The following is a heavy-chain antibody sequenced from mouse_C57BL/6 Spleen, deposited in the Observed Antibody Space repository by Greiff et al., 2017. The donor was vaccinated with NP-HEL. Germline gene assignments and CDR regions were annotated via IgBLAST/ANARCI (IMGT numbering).Heavy chain of an antibody. CDR3: TRDKGDYDGADWYFDV. CDR1: GFTFSSYA. CDR2: ISSGGDYI. Sequence: EVKLMESGEGLVKPGGSLKLSCAASGFTFSSYAMSWVRQTPEKRLEWVAYISSGGDYIYYADTVKGRFTISRDNARNTLYLQMSSLKSEDTAMYYCTRDKGDYDGADWYFDVWGTGTTVTVSS. J-gene: IGHJ1*03. D-gene: IGHD2-4*01. V-gene: IGHV5-9-1*02.